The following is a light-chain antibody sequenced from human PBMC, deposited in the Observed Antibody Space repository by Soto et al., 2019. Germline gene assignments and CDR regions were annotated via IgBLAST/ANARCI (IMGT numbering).Light chain of an antibody. CDR2: GNS. V-gene: IGLV1-40*01. Sequence: QSVLTQPPSVSGAPGQRVTISRTGSSSNIGAGYDVHWYQQLPGTAPKLLISGNSNRPSGVPDRFSGSKSGTSASLAITGLQAEDEADYYCLSYDSSLSGWVFGGGTKLTVL. J-gene: IGLJ3*02. CDR1: SSNIGAGYD. CDR3: LSYDSSLSGWV.